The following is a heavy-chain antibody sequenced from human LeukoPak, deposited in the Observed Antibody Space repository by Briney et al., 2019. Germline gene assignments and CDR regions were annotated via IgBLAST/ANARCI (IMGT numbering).Heavy chain of an antibody. CDR3: AKDGVSGIAARFDY. CDR1: GFTFSSYG. D-gene: IGHD6-6*01. CDR2: ISYDGSNK. Sequence: PGGSLRLSCAASGFTFSSYGMHWVREAPGKGLEWVAVISYDGSNKGYADSVKGRFTLSRDNSKNTLYLQMNSLRAEDTAVYYCAKDGVSGIAARFDYWGQGTLVTVPS. V-gene: IGHV3-30*18. J-gene: IGHJ4*02.